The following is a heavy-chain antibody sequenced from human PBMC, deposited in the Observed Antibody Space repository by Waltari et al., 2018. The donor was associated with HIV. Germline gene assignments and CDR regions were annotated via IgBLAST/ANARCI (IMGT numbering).Heavy chain of an antibody. J-gene: IGHJ4*02. D-gene: IGHD3-22*01. CDR2: IKRKTDGGTT. V-gene: IGHV3-15*01. Sequence: EVQLVESGGGLVKPGGSLRLSCAVSGYSFSDAWMSWVRQHPGKGLAWVGRIKRKTDGGTTEYAAPVKGRFTISRDDSKTTLYLQMNSLKTEDTAVYYCTTLLTSGYLYFFDNWGQGTLVTVSS. CDR1: GYSFSDAW. CDR3: TTLLTSGYLYFFDN.